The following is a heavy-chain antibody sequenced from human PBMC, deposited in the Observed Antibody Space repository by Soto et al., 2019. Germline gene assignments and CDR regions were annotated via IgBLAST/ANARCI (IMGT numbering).Heavy chain of an antibody. CDR1: GFTFSSYA. D-gene: IGHD6-13*01. CDR2: ISGSGAST. V-gene: IGHV3-23*01. J-gene: IGHJ4*02. CDR3: AKDISGGSIYSSSWY. Sequence: EVQLLESGGGLVQPGGSLRLSCAASGFTFSSYAMSWVRQAPGKGLEWVSAISGSGASTYYADSVKGRFTISRDNSKNTLYLQMNSLRAEDTAVYYCAKDISGGSIYSSSWYWGQGTLVTVSS.